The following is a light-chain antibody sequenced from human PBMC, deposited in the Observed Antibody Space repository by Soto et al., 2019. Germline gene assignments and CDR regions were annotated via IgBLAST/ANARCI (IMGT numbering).Light chain of an antibody. J-gene: IGKJ1*01. CDR3: QKYFSAPWT. CDR2: AAS. CDR1: QGISNY. V-gene: IGKV1-27*01. Sequence: DIQMTQSPSSLTASVGDRVTITCRASQGISNYLAWYQQKPGKIPRLLIYAASTLQSGVPSRFSGSGSGTEFSLTISSLQPEDVATYQCQKYFSAPWTFGQGTKVAIK.